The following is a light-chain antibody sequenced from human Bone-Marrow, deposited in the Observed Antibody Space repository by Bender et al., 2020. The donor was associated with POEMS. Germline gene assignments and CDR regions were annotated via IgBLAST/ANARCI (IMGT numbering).Light chain of an antibody. CDR2: RDI. V-gene: IGLV3-25*03. CDR1: ALPKQH. CDR3: QSADSSGTYLV. Sequence: SYELTQTPSVSVSPGQTARITCSGDALPKQHAFWYQQKPGQAPVLVIYRDIKRPSGIPARFSGSSSGTTVTLTISGVQAEDYVDYFCQSADSSGTYLVFGGGTKLTVL. J-gene: IGLJ2*01.